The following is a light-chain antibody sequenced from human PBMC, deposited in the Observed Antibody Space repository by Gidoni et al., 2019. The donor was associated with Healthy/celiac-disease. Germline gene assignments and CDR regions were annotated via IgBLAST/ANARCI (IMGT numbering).Light chain of an antibody. CDR1: QPVSGNF. V-gene: IGKV3-20*01. J-gene: IGKJ4*01. Sequence: PGERATLFCRATQPVSGNFLACYQQKPGQPPSLLIYDTSRRATGVPDRFSGSGSGTAFSLLISRLQTEDSALYYCQQYGASPLTFGGGTRVEI. CDR2: DTS. CDR3: QQYGASPLT.